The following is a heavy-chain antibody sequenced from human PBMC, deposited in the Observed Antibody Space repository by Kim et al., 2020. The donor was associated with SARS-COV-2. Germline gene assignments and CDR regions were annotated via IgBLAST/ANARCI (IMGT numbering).Heavy chain of an antibody. Sequence: GGSLRLSCAASGFTFSDYYMSWIRQAPGKGLEWVSYISSSSSYTNYADSVKGRFTISRDNAKNSLYLQMNSLRAEDTAVYYCARARLPQTYYDILTGDFDYWGQGTLVTVSS. CDR1: GFTFSDYY. V-gene: IGHV3-11*06. D-gene: IGHD3-9*01. CDR2: ISSSSSYT. J-gene: IGHJ4*02. CDR3: ARARLPQTYYDILTGDFDY.